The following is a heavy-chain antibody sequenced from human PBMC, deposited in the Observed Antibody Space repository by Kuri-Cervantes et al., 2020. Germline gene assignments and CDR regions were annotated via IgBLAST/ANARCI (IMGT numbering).Heavy chain of an antibody. Sequence: GESLKISCAASGFTFSDYYMSWIRQAPGKGLEWVSYISSSGSTIYYADSVKGRFTISRDNSKNTLDLQTNSLRAEDTAMYYCVRRGDLGGRRGYDIWGQGTMVTVSS. D-gene: IGHD3-16*01. CDR3: VRRGDLGGRRGYDI. J-gene: IGHJ3*02. CDR1: GFTFSDYY. V-gene: IGHV3-11*01. CDR2: ISSSGSTI.